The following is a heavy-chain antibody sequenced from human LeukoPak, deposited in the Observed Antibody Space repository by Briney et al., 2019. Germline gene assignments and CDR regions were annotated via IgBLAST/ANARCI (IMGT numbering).Heavy chain of an antibody. CDR3: ARGLRSCNDVRCHPTWFGP. J-gene: IGHJ5*02. V-gene: IGHV3-21*01. CDR1: EVSLGDYI. CDR2: ISKSSNYK. Sequence: GGSLRLSCEGSEVSLGDYILNWVRQAPGKGLQWVSSISKSSNYKYYTDSVEGRFISRDNAKNSLYLQMNSLRAEDTAVYYCARGLRSCNDVRCHPTWFGPWGQGALVAVSS. D-gene: IGHD2/OR15-2a*01.